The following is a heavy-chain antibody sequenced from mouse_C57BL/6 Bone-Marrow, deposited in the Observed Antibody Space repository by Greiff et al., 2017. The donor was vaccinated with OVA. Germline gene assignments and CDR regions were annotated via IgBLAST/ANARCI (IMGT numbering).Heavy chain of an antibody. J-gene: IGHJ2*01. CDR3: VHYYGSSYYFDY. D-gene: IGHD1-1*01. CDR1: GYAFSSSW. Sequence: QVQLQQSGPELVKPGASVKISCKASGYAFSSSWMNWVKQRPGTGLAWIGRIYPGDGDTNYNGKFKGKAKLTSDKSSSTAYMQLSSLTSEDSAVYFCVHYYGSSYYFDYWGQGTTLTVSS. V-gene: IGHV1-82*01. CDR2: IYPGDGDT.